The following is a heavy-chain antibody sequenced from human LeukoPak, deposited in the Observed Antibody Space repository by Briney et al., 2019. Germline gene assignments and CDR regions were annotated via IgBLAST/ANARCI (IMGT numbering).Heavy chain of an antibody. J-gene: IGHJ6*03. CDR3: AKVGGAAAGRGGSYFYYYMDV. CDR1: GGSISSYY. CDR2: IDTSGNI. Sequence: PSETLSLTCTVSGGSISSYYWGWIRQPAGRGLEWIGLIDTSGNINNNPSLKSRVTMSVDMSKNQFSLKLRSVTAADTAVYYCAKVGGAAAGRGGSYFYYYMDVWGKGTTVTVSS. V-gene: IGHV4-4*07. D-gene: IGHD6-13*01.